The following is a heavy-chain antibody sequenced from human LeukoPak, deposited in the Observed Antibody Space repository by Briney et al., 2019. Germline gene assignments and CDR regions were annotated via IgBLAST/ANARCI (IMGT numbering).Heavy chain of an antibody. CDR3: ARENTYGYSYGMDV. Sequence: ASVKVSCKASGYTFTSYYMYWVRQAPGQGLEWMGIINSSGGNTSYAQNFQGRVTMTRDTSVRLVYMELRSLRSEDTAVYYCARENTYGYSYGMDVWGQGTTVTVSS. CDR1: GYTFTSYY. CDR2: INSSGGNT. V-gene: IGHV1-46*01. D-gene: IGHD3-22*01. J-gene: IGHJ6*02.